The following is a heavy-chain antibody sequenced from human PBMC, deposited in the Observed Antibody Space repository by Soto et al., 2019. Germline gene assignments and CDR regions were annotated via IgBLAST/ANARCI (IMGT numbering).Heavy chain of an antibody. V-gene: IGHV1-18*01. CDR2: ISTTSGNT. CDR1: GYTFSSYS. D-gene: IGHD2-8*01. CDR3: ARDNVYYAS. Sequence: QIQMVQSGAEVKQPGASVKISCKTSGYTFSSYSINWVRQAPGQGLEWMAWISTTSGNTHYAERVQGRVTVPLDKSARTAFMEMWGLTSGDTAVYFCARDNVYYASWGQGTLVTVSS. J-gene: IGHJ4*02.